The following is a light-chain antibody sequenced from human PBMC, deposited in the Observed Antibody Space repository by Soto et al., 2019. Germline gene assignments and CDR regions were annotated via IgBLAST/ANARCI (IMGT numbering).Light chain of an antibody. Sequence: EIVLTQSPGTLSLSPGESATLSCRASQSVTANYLAWYQQKPGQAPRLLIYGASSRATGIPDRFSGSGSGTDFTLTISSLQPEDFATYYCQHYNSYSEAFGQGTKVDIK. J-gene: IGKJ1*01. CDR1: QSVTANY. V-gene: IGKV3-20*01. CDR3: QHYNSYSEA. CDR2: GAS.